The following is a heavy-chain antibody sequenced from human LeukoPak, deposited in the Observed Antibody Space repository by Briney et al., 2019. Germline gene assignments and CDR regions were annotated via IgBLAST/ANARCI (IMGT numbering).Heavy chain of an antibody. CDR3: ARESLGVTGTTDY. CDR1: GIPFRSYN. CDR2: ISSSSSYI. V-gene: IGHV3-21*01. Sequence: GSLEISWAASGIPFRSYNNKLGRQAPGEGLGVVSSISSSSSYIYYADSVKGRFTISRDNAKNSLYLQMNSLRAEDTAVYYCARESLGVTGTTDYWGQGTLVTVSS. J-gene: IGHJ4*02. D-gene: IGHD1-20*01.